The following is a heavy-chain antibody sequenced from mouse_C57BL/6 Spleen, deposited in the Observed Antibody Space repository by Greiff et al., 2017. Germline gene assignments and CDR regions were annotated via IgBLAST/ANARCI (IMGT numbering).Heavy chain of an antibody. CDR2: SRNKANDYTT. V-gene: IGHV7-1*01. CDR3: ARDVNWGGYFDV. Sequence: VKLMESGGGLVQSGRPLRLSCATSGFTFSDLYMEWVRQPPGKGLEWIAASRNKANDYTTEYSAPVKGRFIVARDTSQSILYLQMNAMRAEDTAIYYCARDVNWGGYFDVWGAGTTVTVSS. J-gene: IGHJ1*01. D-gene: IGHD4-1*01. CDR1: GFTFSDLY.